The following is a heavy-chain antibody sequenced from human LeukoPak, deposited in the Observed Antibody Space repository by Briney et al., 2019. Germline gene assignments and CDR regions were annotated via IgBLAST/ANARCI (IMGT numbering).Heavy chain of an antibody. V-gene: IGHV4-30-4*01. CDR2: IYYSGST. CDR3: ARADISGFYYDMDV. CDR1: GGSISSGDYY. Sequence: SQTLSLTCTVSGGSISSGDYYWSWIRQPPGKGLEWIGYIYYSGSTYYNPSLKSRVTISVDTSKNQFSLKLSSVTAADTAVYCCARADISGFYYDMDVWGQGTTVTVSS. D-gene: IGHD2-21*01. J-gene: IGHJ6*02.